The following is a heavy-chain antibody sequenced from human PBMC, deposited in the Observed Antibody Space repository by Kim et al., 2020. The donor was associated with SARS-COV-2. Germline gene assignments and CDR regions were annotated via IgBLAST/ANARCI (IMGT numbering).Heavy chain of an antibody. CDR1: GGSFSGYY. CDR3: ARGPRVVTAIDY. J-gene: IGHJ4*02. CDR2: INHSGST. D-gene: IGHD2-21*02. V-gene: IGHV4-34*01. Sequence: SETLSLTCAVYGGSFSGYYWSWIRQPPGKGLEWIGEINHSGSTNYNPSLKSRVTISVDTSKNQFSLKLSSVTAADTAVYYCARGPRVVTAIDYWGQGTLVTVSS.